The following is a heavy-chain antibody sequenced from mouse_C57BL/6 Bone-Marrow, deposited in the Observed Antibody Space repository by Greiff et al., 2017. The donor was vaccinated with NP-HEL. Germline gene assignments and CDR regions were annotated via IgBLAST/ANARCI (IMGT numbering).Heavy chain of an antibody. CDR3: ARGSHYYYYGSSYHYWYFDV. Sequence: EVKVVESGGGLVKPGGSLKLSCAASGFTFSDYGMHWVRQAPEKGLEWVAYISSGSSTIYYADTVKGRFTISRDNAKNTLFLQMTSLRSEDTAMYYCARGSHYYYYGSSYHYWYFDVWGTGTTVTVSS. D-gene: IGHD1-1*01. CDR1: GFTFSDYG. V-gene: IGHV5-17*01. J-gene: IGHJ1*03. CDR2: ISSGSSTI.